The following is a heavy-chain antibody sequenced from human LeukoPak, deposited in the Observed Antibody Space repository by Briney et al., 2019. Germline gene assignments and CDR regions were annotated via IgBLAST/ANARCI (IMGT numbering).Heavy chain of an antibody. CDR2: IYYSGST. CDR3: ARDIRGSSGWLDAFDI. CDR1: GGSISSSSYY. V-gene: IGHV4-39*07. Sequence: SETLSLTCTVSGGSISSSSYYWGWVRQPPGKGLEWIGSIYYSGSTYYNPSLKSRVTISVDTSKNQFSLKLSSVTAADTAVYYCARDIRGSSGWLDAFDIWGQGTMVTVSS. D-gene: IGHD6-19*01. J-gene: IGHJ3*02.